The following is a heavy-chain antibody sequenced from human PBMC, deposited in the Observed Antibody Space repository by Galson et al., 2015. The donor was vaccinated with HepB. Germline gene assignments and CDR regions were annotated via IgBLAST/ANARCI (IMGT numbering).Heavy chain of an antibody. CDR2: IYYSGST. J-gene: IGHJ4*02. Sequence: SETLSLTCTVSGGSISSSSYYWGWIRQPPGKGLEWIGSIYYSGSTYYNPSLKSRVTISVDTSKNQFSLKLSSVTAADTAVYYCVRQGETGPDYWGQGTLVTVSS. CDR3: VRQGETGPDY. V-gene: IGHV4-39*01. D-gene: IGHD3-16*01. CDR1: GGSISSSSYY.